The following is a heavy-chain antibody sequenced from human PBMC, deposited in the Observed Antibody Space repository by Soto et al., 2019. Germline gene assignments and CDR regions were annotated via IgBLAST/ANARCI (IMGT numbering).Heavy chain of an antibody. D-gene: IGHD4-17*01. CDR3: ARRYGYAFDI. V-gene: IGHV4-59*01. J-gene: IGHJ3*02. CDR2: IYYSGST. Sequence: QVQLQESGPGLVKPSETLSLTCTVSGGSISSYYWSWIRQPPGKGLEWIGYIYYSGSTNYNPSLKSRVPITVDTSTNQFSLKLSSVPAADTAVYYCARRYGYAFDIWGQGTMVTVSS. CDR1: GGSISSYY.